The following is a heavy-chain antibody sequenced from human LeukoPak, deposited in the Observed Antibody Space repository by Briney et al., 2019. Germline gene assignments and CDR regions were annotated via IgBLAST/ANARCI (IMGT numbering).Heavy chain of an antibody. D-gene: IGHD2-21*01. Sequence: PSETLSLTCSVSGGSVSSYYWSWIRQPPGKGLEWIGYIYYSGSTNYNPSLKSRVTISVDTSKNQFSLKLSSVTAADTAVYYCARGVYSHVQHWGQGTLVTVSS. CDR3: ARGVYSHVQH. CDR1: GGSVSSYY. CDR2: IYYSGST. V-gene: IGHV4-59*02. J-gene: IGHJ1*01.